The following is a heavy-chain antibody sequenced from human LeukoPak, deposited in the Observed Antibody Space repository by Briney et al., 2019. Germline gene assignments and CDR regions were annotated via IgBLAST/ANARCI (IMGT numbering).Heavy chain of an antibody. J-gene: IGHJ6*02. D-gene: IGHD2-15*01. Sequence: SVKVSCKASGGTFSSYAISWVRQAPGQGLEWMGGIIDIFGTANYAQKFQGRVTITADESTSTAYMELSSLRSEDTAVYYCAKVVVAANPYYYYYGMDVWGQGTTVTVSS. CDR2: IIDIFGTA. V-gene: IGHV1-69*13. CDR3: AKVVVAANPYYYYYGMDV. CDR1: GGTFSSYA.